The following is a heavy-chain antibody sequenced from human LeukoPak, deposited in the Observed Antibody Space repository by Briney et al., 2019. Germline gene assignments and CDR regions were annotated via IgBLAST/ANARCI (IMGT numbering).Heavy chain of an antibody. CDR1: GGTFSSYA. V-gene: IGHV1-69*13. D-gene: IGHD6-13*01. CDR3: ASAQSIAAAGNLNWFDP. CDR2: IIPIFGTA. Sequence: SMKVSCKASGGTFSSYAISWVRQAPGQGLEWMGGIIPIFGTANYAQKFQGRVTITADESTSTAYMELSSLRSEDTAVYYCASAQSIAAAGNLNWFDPWGQGTLVTVSS. J-gene: IGHJ5*02.